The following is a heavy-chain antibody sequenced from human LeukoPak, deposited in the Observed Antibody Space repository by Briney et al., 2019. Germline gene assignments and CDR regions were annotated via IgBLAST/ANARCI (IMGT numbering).Heavy chain of an antibody. Sequence: WASVKVSCKASGYTFTSYDINWVRQATGQGLEWMGWMNPNSGNTGYAQKFQGRVTMTRNTSISTAYMELSSLRSEDTAVYYCVRVGGKQWLSYYYYGMDVWGQGTTVTVSS. CDR3: VRVGGKQWLSYYYYGMDV. D-gene: IGHD6-19*01. CDR1: GYTFTSYD. J-gene: IGHJ6*02. V-gene: IGHV1-8*01. CDR2: MNPNSGNT.